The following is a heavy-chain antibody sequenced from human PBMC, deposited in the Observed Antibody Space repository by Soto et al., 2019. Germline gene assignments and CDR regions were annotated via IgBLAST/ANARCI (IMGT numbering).Heavy chain of an antibody. J-gene: IGHJ4*02. CDR1: GFTFSGSA. Sequence: GGSLRLSCAASGFTFSGSAMHWVRQASGKGLEWVGRIRSKANSYATAYAASVKGRFTISRDDSKNTAYLQMNSLKTEDTAVYYCTRIENRQGAFDYWGQGTLVTVSS. CDR3: TRIENRQGAFDY. D-gene: IGHD1-26*01. CDR2: IRSKANSYAT. V-gene: IGHV3-73*01.